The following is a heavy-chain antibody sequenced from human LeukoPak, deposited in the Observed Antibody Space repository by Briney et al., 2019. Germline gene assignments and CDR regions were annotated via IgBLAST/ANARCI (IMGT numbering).Heavy chain of an antibody. CDR2: ISTTGSTI. D-gene: IGHD4-17*01. Sequence: SAGSLRLSCAASGFTFGGHEMNWVRQAPGKGLEWLSYISTTGSTIYYADSVKGRFTISRDNAKNSLYLQMNSLRVEDTAVYYCARADPYVDPTPDFWGQGTPVTVSS. J-gene: IGHJ4*02. CDR1: GFTFGGHE. CDR3: ARADPYVDPTPDF. V-gene: IGHV3-48*03.